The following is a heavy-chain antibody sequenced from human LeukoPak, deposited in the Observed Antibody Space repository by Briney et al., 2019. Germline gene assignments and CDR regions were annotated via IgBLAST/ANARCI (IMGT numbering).Heavy chain of an antibody. Sequence: GGSLGLSCAASGFTVSSNYMSWVRQAPGKGLEWVSVIYSGGSTYYADSVKGRFTISRDNSKNTLYLQMNSLRAEDTAVYYCARVLRYFDWLLSPYYYYYMDVWGKGTTVTISS. CDR2: IYSGGST. CDR3: ARVLRYFDWLLSPYYYYYMDV. D-gene: IGHD3-9*01. CDR1: GFTVSSNY. J-gene: IGHJ6*03. V-gene: IGHV3-53*01.